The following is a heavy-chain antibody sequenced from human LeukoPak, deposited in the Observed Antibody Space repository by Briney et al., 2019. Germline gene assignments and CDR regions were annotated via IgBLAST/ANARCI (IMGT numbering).Heavy chain of an antibody. D-gene: IGHD6-19*01. Sequence: SETLSLTCTVSGGSISSYYWSWIRQPPGKGLEWIGYIYYSGSTNYNPSLKSRVTISVDTSKNQFSLKLSSVTAADTAVYYCARDEGVAGTYYFDYWGQGTLVTVSS. CDR2: IYYSGST. CDR3: ARDEGVAGTYYFDY. J-gene: IGHJ4*02. V-gene: IGHV4-59*01. CDR1: GGSISSYY.